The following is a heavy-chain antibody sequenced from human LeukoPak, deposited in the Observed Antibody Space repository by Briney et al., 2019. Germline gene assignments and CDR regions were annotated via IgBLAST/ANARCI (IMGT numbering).Heavy chain of an antibody. D-gene: IGHD5-12*01. J-gene: IGHJ4*02. Sequence: SETLSLTCSVSGGSVSIYYWTWIRQPPGKGLEWIGYIYYTGSTNYNPSLKSRVTISLDTSKNQFSLKLSSVTAADTAVYYCTRAQYGYAFDYWGQGALVTVSS. CDR2: IYYTGST. CDR1: GGSVSIYY. V-gene: IGHV4-59*02. CDR3: TRAQYGYAFDY.